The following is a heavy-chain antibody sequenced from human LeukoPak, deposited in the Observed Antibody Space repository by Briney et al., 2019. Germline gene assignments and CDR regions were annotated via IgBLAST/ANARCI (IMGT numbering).Heavy chain of an antibody. CDR1: GDPISSGDYY. V-gene: IGHV4-61*02. J-gene: IGHJ5*02. CDR3: ARLARVLRYFDWLFQGWFDP. Sequence: SETLSLTCTVSGDPISSGDYYWSWIRQPAEKGLEWIGRIYTSGSTYYNPSLKSRVTISVDTSKNQFSLKLSSVTAADTAVYYCARLARVLRYFDWLFQGWFDPWGQGTLVTVSS. D-gene: IGHD3-9*01. CDR2: IYTSGST.